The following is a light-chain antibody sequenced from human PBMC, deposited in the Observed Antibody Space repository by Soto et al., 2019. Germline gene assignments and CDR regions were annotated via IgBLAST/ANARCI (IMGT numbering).Light chain of an antibody. J-gene: IGLJ3*02. V-gene: IGLV1-51*02. Sequence: QSVLTQPPSVSAAPGQKVTISCAGSSSNIGNNYVSWYQQLPGTAPKLLIYETNKRPSVIPYRFSGSKSGTSATLGINGLQTGDEADYYCGTWDSSLSAWVFGGGTKLTVL. CDR1: SSNIGNNY. CDR3: GTWDSSLSAWV. CDR2: ETN.